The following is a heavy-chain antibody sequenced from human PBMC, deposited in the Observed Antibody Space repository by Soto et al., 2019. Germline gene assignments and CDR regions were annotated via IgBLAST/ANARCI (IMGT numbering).Heavy chain of an antibody. CDR2: MNPNSGNT. CDR3: ARVQDATYYYDSSGYQNGYYYYGMDV. D-gene: IGHD3-22*01. V-gene: IGHV1-8*01. CDR1: GYTFTSYD. J-gene: IGHJ6*02. Sequence: ASVKVSCKASGYTFTSYDINWVRQATGQGLEWMGWMNPNSGNTGYAQKFQGRATMTRNTSISTAYMELSSLRSEDTAVYYCARVQDATYYYDSSGYQNGYYYYGMDVWGQGTTVTVSS.